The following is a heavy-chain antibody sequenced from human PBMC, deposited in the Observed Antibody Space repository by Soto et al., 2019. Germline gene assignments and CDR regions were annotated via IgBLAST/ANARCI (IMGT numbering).Heavy chain of an antibody. CDR2: ISSNGGST. D-gene: IGHD5-18*01. CDR3: VKDQGYSYGYYYGTDV. V-gene: IGHV3-64D*08. CDR1: EFTFSSYS. Sequence: PGWSPRLSFSAPEFTFSSYSMHWVRQAPGKGLEYVSAISSNGGSTYYADSVKGRFTISRDNSKNTLYLQMSSLRAEDTAVYYCVKDQGYSYGYYYGTDVWGQGTTVTVSS. J-gene: IGHJ6*02.